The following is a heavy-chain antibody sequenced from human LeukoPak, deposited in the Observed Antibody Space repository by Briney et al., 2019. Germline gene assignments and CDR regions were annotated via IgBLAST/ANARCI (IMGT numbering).Heavy chain of an antibody. CDR3: ATFRWGVGFEY. Sequence: SETLSLTXAVYGGSFSGSFSDYYWTCIRQTPGKGLEWIGEIHHSGSTNYNPSLKSRVTISVDTSKNQFPLKLNSLTAADTAVYYCATFRWGVGFEYWGQGTLATVSS. D-gene: IGHD3-16*01. CDR1: GGSFSGSFSDYY. V-gene: IGHV4-34*01. J-gene: IGHJ4*02. CDR2: IHHSGST.